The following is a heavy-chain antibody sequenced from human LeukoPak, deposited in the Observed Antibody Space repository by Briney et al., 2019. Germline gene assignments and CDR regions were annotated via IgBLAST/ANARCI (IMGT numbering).Heavy chain of an antibody. CDR3: ARDTWALKRGYSYGYVGYFDY. Sequence: QPGRSLRLSCAASGFTFSSYGMHWVRQAPGKGLEWVAVISHDGSNKYYADSVKGRFTISRDNSKNTLYLQMNSLRAEDTAVYYCARDTWALKRGYSYGYVGYFDYWGQGTLVTVSS. D-gene: IGHD5-18*01. CDR1: GFTFSSYG. V-gene: IGHV3-30*03. J-gene: IGHJ4*02. CDR2: ISHDGSNK.